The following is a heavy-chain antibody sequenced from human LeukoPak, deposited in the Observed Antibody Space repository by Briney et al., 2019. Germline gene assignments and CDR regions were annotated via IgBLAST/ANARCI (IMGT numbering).Heavy chain of an antibody. CDR3: AREGTTVTHFDY. CDR2: IYPSGST. CDR1: GSSISGYY. Sequence: SETLSLTCTVSGSSISGYYWSWIRQPPGKGLEWIGYIYPSGSTNYNPSLKSRVTISIDTSKNQFSLKLTSVTAADTAVYYCAREGTTVTHFDYWGQGTLVTVSS. V-gene: IGHV4-59*01. D-gene: IGHD4-11*01. J-gene: IGHJ4*02.